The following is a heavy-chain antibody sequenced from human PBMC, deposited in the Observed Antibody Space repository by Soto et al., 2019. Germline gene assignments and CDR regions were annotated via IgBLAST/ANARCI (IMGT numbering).Heavy chain of an antibody. CDR1: GGSIFGTHYY. D-gene: IGHD5-12*01. CDR2: MYYIGST. J-gene: IGHJ4*02. V-gene: IGHV4-61*05. CDR3: AGSSGYDLGEIDY. Sequence: PSETLSLTCTVSGGSIFGTHYYWGWIRQPPGKGLEWIGYMYYIGSTNHNPSLKSRVAISVDTSKNQFSLKLSSVTAADTAVYYCAGSSGYDLGEIDYWGQGTLVTVSS.